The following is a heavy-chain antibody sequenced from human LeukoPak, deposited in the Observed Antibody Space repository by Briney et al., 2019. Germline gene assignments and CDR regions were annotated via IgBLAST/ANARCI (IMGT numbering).Heavy chain of an antibody. CDR2: IKSKSNGGTT. CDR3: TTEFGSGYYFDY. Sequence: GGSLRLSCRASGFTLSNAWMSWVRQAPGKGLEWVGRIKSKSNGGTTDYTAPVKGRFTISRDDSKNTSYLQMNSLETEDTAVYYCTTEFGSGYYFDYWGQGTLVTVSS. CDR1: GFTLSNAW. D-gene: IGHD6-19*01. J-gene: IGHJ4*02. V-gene: IGHV3-15*01.